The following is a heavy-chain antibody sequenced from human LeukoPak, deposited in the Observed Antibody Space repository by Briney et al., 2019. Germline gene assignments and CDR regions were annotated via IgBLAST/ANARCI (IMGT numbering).Heavy chain of an antibody. V-gene: IGHV4-59*01. J-gene: IGHJ4*02. CDR1: GGSLSTYY. D-gene: IGHD5-12*01. Sequence: SETLSLTCTVSGGSLSTYYWNWIRQPPGKGLEWIGYIYHSGSTKYNPSLKSRITISVDTSKNQFSLEVSSVTAADTAVYYCARGGYSGLDYSIWGQGTLVTVSS. CDR3: ARGGYSGLDYSI. CDR2: IYHSGST.